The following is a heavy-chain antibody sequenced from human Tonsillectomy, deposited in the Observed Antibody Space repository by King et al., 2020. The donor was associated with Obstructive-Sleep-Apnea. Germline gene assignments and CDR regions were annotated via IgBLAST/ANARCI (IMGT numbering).Heavy chain of an antibody. CDR3: ARDSRQELARYYYYYGMDV. CDR1: EFTFSHYW. D-gene: IGHD6-13*01. V-gene: IGHV3-7*03. CDR2: IKQDGSEK. Sequence: VQLVESGGNLVQPGGSLRLSCAASEFTFSHYWMSWVRQAPGKGLEWVVNIKQDGSEKYYVDSVKGRFTISRDNAKNSVYLQMNSLRADDTAVYYCARDSRQELARYYYYYGMDVWGQGTTVTVSS. J-gene: IGHJ6*02.